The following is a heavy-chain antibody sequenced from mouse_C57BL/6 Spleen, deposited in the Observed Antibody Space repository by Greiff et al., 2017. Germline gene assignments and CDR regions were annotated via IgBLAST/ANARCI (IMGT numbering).Heavy chain of an antibody. J-gene: IGHJ3*01. D-gene: IGHD2-10*02. CDR1: GFTFSSYA. CDR2: ISDGGSYT. CDR3: ARESIAWFAY. Sequence: EVKVVESGGGLVKPGGSLKLSCAASGFTFSSYAMSWVRQTPEKRLEWVATISDGGSYTYYPDNVKGRFTISRDNAKNNLYLQMSHLKSEDTAMYYCARESIAWFAYWGQGTLVTVSA. V-gene: IGHV5-4*01.